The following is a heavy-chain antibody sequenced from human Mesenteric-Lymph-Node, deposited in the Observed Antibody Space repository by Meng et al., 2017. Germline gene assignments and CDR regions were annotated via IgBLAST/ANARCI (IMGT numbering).Heavy chain of an antibody. CDR3: TAERFGEFQDWFDP. V-gene: IGHV4-31*04. Sequence: QARWTESGPGLVKPSQTLSLTCTVSGGSISSGGYYWSWIRQHPGKGLEWIGYIYYSGSTYYNPSLKSRVTISVDTSKNQFSLKLSSVTAADTAVYYCTAERFGEFQDWFDPWGQGTLVTVSS. CDR2: IYYSGST. D-gene: IGHD3-10*01. J-gene: IGHJ5*02. CDR1: GGSISSGGYY.